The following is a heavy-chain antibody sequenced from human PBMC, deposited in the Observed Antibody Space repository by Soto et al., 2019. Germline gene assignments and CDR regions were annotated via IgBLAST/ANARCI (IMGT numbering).Heavy chain of an antibody. D-gene: IGHD5-12*01. Sequence: QVQLQXSGPGLVKPXXXLSLTCTVSGGSISSGGYYWSWIRQHPGKGLEWIGYIYYSGSTYYNPSLKSRVTISVDTSKNQFSLKLSSVTAADTAVYYCASRYSGYDVVDYWGQGTLVTVSS. J-gene: IGHJ4*02. V-gene: IGHV4-31*03. CDR3: ASRYSGYDVVDY. CDR1: GGSISSGGYY. CDR2: IYYSGST.